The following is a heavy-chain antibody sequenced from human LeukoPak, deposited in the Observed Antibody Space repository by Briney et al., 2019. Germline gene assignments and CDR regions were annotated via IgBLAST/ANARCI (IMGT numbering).Heavy chain of an antibody. J-gene: IGHJ4*02. D-gene: IGHD3-3*01. CDR3: ARVPYYDFWSGYYPFDY. V-gene: IGHV4-34*01. CDR2: INHSGST. CDR1: GGSFSGYY. Sequence: SETLSLTCAVYGGSFSGYYWSWIRQPPGKGLGWIGEINHSGSTNYNPSLKSRVTISVDTSKNQFSLKLSSVTAADTAVYYCARVPYYDFWSGYYPFDYWGQGTLVTVSS.